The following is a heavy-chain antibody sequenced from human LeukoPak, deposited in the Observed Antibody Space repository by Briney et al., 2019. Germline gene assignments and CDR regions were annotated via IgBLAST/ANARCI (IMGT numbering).Heavy chain of an antibody. CDR1: GGSMNNYY. V-gene: IGHV4-59*01. D-gene: IGHD4-17*01. CDR3: ARYDYGDCWFDP. CDR2: ISDSGST. J-gene: IGHJ5*02. Sequence: TSETLSLTCTVSGGSMNNYYWSWIRQAPGKGLEWIGYISDSGSTNYNPSLRSRVTISVDTSKNQFSLKLSSVTAADTALYYCARYDYGDCWFDPWGQGTLVTVSS.